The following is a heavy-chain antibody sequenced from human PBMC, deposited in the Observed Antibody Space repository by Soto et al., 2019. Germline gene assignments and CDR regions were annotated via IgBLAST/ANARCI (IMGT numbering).Heavy chain of an antibody. V-gene: IGHV3-30*18. Sequence: QVHLVESGGGVVQPGRSLRLSCAASGFTFSNNGMHWVRQAPGKGLEWMGVISYEGSEKYYAGSVKGRFTLSRDNSKNTLYLQMDTLRAEDKAIYDCVKDKGAAAGFDYWGQGILVTVSS. J-gene: IGHJ4*02. CDR2: ISYEGSEK. CDR3: VKDKGAAAGFDY. D-gene: IGHD6-13*01. CDR1: GFTFSNNG.